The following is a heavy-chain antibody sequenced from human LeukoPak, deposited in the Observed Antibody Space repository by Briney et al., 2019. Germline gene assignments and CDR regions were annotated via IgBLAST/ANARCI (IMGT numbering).Heavy chain of an antibody. V-gene: IGHV4-34*01. J-gene: IGHJ5*02. Sequence: SETLSLTCAVYGGSFSGYYWSWIRQPPGKGLEWIGEINHSGSTNYNPSLKSRVTISVDTSKNQFSLKLSSVTAADTAVYYCARRWIAAAGTRSDNWFDPWGQGTLVTVPS. D-gene: IGHD6-13*01. CDR1: GGSFSGYY. CDR3: ARRWIAAAGTRSDNWFDP. CDR2: INHSGST.